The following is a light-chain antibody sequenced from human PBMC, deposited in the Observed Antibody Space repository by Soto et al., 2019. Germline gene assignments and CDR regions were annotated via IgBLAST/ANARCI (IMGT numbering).Light chain of an antibody. CDR1: QGISSY. J-gene: IGKJ4*01. CDR3: QQYSSYPLT. CDR2: AAS. Sequence: DIQLTQSPSFLSASVGDRVTITCRASQGISSYLAWYQQKPGKAPKLLIYAASTLQSGVPSRFSGSGSGTEFTLTISSLQPDDFATYYCQQYSSYPLTFGGGTKVDIK. V-gene: IGKV1-9*01.